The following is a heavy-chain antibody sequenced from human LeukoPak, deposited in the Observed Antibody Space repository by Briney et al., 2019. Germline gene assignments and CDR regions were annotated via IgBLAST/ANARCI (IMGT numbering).Heavy chain of an antibody. CDR2: ISAYNGNT. V-gene: IGHV1-18*01. D-gene: IGHD3-22*01. J-gene: IGHJ4*02. CDR3: ARAVHDSSGYYFDY. Sequence: GASVKVSCKASGYTFTSYGISWVRQAPGQGLEWMGWISAYNGNTNYAQKLQGRVTTTTDTSTSTAYMELRSLRSDDTAVYYCARAVHDSSGYYFDYWGQGTLVTVSS. CDR1: GYTFTSYG.